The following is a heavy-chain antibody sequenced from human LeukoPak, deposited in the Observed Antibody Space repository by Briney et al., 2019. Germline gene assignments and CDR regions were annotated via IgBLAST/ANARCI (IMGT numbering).Heavy chain of an antibody. V-gene: IGHV3-23*01. CDR3: AKRGEKFLEWLLSPFDY. CDR1: GFTFSSYA. Sequence: GGSLRLSCEASGFTFSSYAMSWVRQAPGKGLEWVSAISGSGGSTYYADSVKGRFTISRDNSKNTLYLQMNSLSAEDTAVYYCAKRGEKFLEWLLSPFDYWAQGTLVTVSS. D-gene: IGHD3-3*01. CDR2: ISGSGGST. J-gene: IGHJ4*02.